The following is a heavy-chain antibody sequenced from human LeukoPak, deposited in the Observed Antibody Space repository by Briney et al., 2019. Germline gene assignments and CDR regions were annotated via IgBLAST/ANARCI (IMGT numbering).Heavy chain of an antibody. V-gene: IGHV3-21*01. D-gene: IGHD1-26*01. Sequence: GGSLRLSCAASGFTFSSYNMNWVRQAPGKGLEWVSSITSSSTYIYYAYSVKGRFTISRDNARNSLYLQMNSLRVEDTAVYYCARDPYSGNYGDYCYYYMAVWGKGTTVTISS. CDR1: GFTFSSYN. J-gene: IGHJ6*03. CDR2: ITSSSTYI. CDR3: ARDPYSGNYGDYCYYYMAV.